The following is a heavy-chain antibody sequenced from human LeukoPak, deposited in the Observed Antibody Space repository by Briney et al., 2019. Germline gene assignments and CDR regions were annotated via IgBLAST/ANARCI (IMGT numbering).Heavy chain of an antibody. Sequence: GGSLRLSCAASGFAFSTYAMSWVRQAPGKGLEWVSAISGSGGSTYYADSVKGRFTISRDNSKNTRYLQMNSLKAEDTAGNFCAKGSRGYYRTGFDYWGQGTLVTVSS. CDR2: ISGSGGST. V-gene: IGHV3-23*01. CDR3: AKGSRGYYRTGFDY. CDR1: GFAFSTYA. D-gene: IGHD3-10*01. J-gene: IGHJ4*02.